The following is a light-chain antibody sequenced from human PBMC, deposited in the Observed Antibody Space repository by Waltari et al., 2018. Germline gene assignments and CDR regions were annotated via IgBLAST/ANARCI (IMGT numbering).Light chain of an antibody. CDR1: QSVLYNFNNKNY. V-gene: IGKV4-1*01. Sequence: EMTQSPDSLPVSLGERATINCKSSQSVLYNFNNKNYLAWFQLKPGQPPKLLIRWASTREPGVPDRFIGSGSGTDFTLTISSLQTEDVAVYYCQQYLTLPYSFGQGTKLEIK. CDR3: QQYLTLPYS. CDR2: WAS. J-gene: IGKJ2*03.